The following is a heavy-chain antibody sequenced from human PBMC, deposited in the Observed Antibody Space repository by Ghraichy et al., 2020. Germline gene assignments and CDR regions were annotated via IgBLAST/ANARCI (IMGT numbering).Heavy chain of an antibody. D-gene: IGHD3-10*01. V-gene: IGHV1-69*13. J-gene: IGHJ3*02. CDR1: GGTFSSYA. Sequence: SVKVSCKASGGTFSSYAISWVRQAPGQGLEWMGGIIPIFGTANYAQKFQGRVTITADESTSTAYMELSSLRSEDTAVYYCARDLRVRGSLASAFDIWGQGTMVTVSS. CDR3: ARDLRVRGSLASAFDI. CDR2: IIPIFGTA.